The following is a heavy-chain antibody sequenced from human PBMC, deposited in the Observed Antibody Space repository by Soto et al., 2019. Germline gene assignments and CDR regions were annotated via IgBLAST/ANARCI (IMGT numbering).Heavy chain of an antibody. CDR2: IYYSGRS. J-gene: IGHJ4*02. CDR1: GDSITSGDNY. Sequence: QLQESGPGLVKPSQTLSLTCTVSGDSITSGDNYWSWIRQPPGKGLEWIGYIYYSGRSYYTPSLKSRVTRSVDTSKNQFSLTLPSVTAADTAVYYCVRGGGFDSWGRGTLVTVSS. D-gene: IGHD3-16*01. CDR3: VRGGGFDS. V-gene: IGHV4-30-4*01.